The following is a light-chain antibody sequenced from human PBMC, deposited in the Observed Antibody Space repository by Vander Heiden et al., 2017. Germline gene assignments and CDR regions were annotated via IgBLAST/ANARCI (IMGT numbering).Light chain of an antibody. CDR2: VNS. V-gene: IGLV1-40*01. CDR1: SPNIGAGYD. Sequence: QSVLTQPPSVSGAPGQRVTISCPGSSPNIGAGYDVLGYQQLPGTAPKLLIYVNSNRPSGVPDRFSGSKSGTSASLAITGLQAEDEADYYCQSYDSSLSGSVFGGGTKLTVL. J-gene: IGLJ2*01. CDR3: QSYDSSLSGSV.